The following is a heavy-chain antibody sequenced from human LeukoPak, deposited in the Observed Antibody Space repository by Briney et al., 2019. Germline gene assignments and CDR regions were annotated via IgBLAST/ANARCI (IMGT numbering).Heavy chain of an antibody. CDR1: GYTFTSYA. Sequence: ASVKVSSKASGYTFTSYAMHWVRQAPGQRLEWMGWINAGNGNTKYSQKFQGRVTITRDTSASTAYMELSSLRSEDTAVYYCARLGSPGVGALYWGQGTLVTVSS. D-gene: IGHD1-26*01. J-gene: IGHJ4*02. CDR3: ARLGSPGVGALY. CDR2: INAGNGNT. V-gene: IGHV1-3*01.